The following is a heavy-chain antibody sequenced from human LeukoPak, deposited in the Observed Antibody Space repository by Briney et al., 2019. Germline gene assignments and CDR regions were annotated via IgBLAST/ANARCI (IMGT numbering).Heavy chain of an antibody. CDR3: ARVVDYYGSGSYYITPGWFDP. D-gene: IGHD3-10*01. J-gene: IGHJ5*02. CDR2: IYHSGST. CDR1: GGSISSYY. Sequence: PSETLSLTCTVSGGSISSYYWSWIRQPPGKGLEWIGYIYHSGSTNYNPSLKSRVTISVDTSKNQFSLKLSSVTAADTAVYYCARVVDYYGSGSYYITPGWFDPWGQGTLVTVSS. V-gene: IGHV4-59*01.